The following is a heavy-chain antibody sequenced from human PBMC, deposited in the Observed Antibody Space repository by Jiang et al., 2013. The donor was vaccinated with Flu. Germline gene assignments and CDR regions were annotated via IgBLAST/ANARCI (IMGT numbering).Heavy chain of an antibody. CDR1: GGSISGYS. CDR2: MFYTGST. V-gene: IGHV4-59*01. J-gene: IGHJ1*01. Sequence: GSGLVKPSETLSLTCSVSGGSISGYSWGWIRQAPAKELEWIGNMFYTGSTNYNPSLKSRVAVSVDTAKNQVSLRLSSVTAADAAVYYCATLGGSSNRGRWFQRWGQGTLVTVSS. CDR3: ATLGGSSNRGRWFQR. D-gene: IGHD2-2*01.